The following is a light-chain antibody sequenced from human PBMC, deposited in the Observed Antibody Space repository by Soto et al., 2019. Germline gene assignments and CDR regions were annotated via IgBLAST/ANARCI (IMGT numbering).Light chain of an antibody. CDR3: QHYNNYPWT. CDR1: QSINKW. Sequence: DIQMTQSPSTLSASPGDRVIITCRASQSINKWLAWYQQRPGEAPKLLIYKASHLQSGVPSRFSGSVSGTEFSLTISSLQPADCATYYCQHYNNYPWTFGQGTKVDI. V-gene: IGKV1-5*03. J-gene: IGKJ1*01. CDR2: KAS.